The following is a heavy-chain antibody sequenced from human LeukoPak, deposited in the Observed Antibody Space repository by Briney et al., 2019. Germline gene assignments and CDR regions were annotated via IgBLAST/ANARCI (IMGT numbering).Heavy chain of an antibody. CDR1: GGSISSSSYY. CDR2: IYYSGST. Sequence: SETLSLTCTVSGGSISSSSYYWSWIRQPPGKGLEWMGYIYYSGSTNYNPSLKSRVTISVDTSKNQFSLRLSSVTAADTAVYYCARNTRSWFDPWGQGTLVTVSS. CDR3: ARNTRSWFDP. D-gene: IGHD2/OR15-2a*01. V-gene: IGHV4-61*01. J-gene: IGHJ5*02.